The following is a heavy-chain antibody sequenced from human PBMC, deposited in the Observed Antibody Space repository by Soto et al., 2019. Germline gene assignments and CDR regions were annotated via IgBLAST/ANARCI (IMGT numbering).Heavy chain of an antibody. D-gene: IGHD6-6*01. J-gene: IGHJ4*02. Sequence: ASETLSLTCAVYGGSFSGYYWSWIRQPPGKGLEWIGEINHSGSTNYNPSLKSRVTISVDTSKNQFSLKLSSVTAADTAVYYCAREGRLLWSSSSTEIDYWGQGTLVTVSS. CDR2: INHSGST. CDR1: GGSFSGYY. V-gene: IGHV4-34*01. CDR3: AREGRLLWSSSSTEIDY.